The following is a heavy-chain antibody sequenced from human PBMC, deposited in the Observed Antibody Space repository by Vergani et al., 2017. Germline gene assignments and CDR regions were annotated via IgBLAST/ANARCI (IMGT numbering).Heavy chain of an antibody. CDR3: AXDGGITMVRGVPAEYFQH. CDR2: ISSSSSYI. D-gene: IGHD3-10*01. Sequence: EVQLVESGGGLVKPGGSLRLSCAASGFTFSSYSMNWVRQAPGKGLEWVSSISSSSSYIYYADSVKGRFTISRDTAKNSLYLQMNSLRAEDTAVYYCAXDGGITMVRGVPAEYFQHWGQGTLVTVSS. J-gene: IGHJ1*01. CDR1: GFTFSSYS. V-gene: IGHV3-21*01.